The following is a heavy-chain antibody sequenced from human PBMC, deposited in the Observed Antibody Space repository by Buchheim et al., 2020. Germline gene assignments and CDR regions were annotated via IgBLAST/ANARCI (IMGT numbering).Heavy chain of an antibody. CDR3: AKVIVAGAGGIDY. D-gene: IGHD6-19*01. J-gene: IGHJ4*02. CDR1: GFTFSTYA. CDR2: ISDSGGYT. V-gene: IGHV3-23*01. Sequence: EVQLLESGGGLVQIGGSLRLSCAASGFTFSTYAMSWVRQAPGKGLEWVSAISDSGGYTYYADSVKGRFTISRDSSKNTLYLQMNSLRAEDTALYYCAKVIVAGAGGIDYWGQGTL.